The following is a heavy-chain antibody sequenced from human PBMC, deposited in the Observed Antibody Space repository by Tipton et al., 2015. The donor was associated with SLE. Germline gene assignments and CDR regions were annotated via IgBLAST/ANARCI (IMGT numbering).Heavy chain of an antibody. CDR3: ARLGVVVTAIPCAFDI. D-gene: IGHD2-21*02. CDR1: GGSISSYY. Sequence: TLSLTCTVSGGSISSYYWSWIRQPPGKGLEWIGYIYYSGSTNYNPSLKSRVTISVDTSKNQFSLKLSSVTAADTAVYYCARLGVVVTAIPCAFDIWSQGTMVTVSS. V-gene: IGHV4-59*08. CDR2: IYYSGST. J-gene: IGHJ3*02.